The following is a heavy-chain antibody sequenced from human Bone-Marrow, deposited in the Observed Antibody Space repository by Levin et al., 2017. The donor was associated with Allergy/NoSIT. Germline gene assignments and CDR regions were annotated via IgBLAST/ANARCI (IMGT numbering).Heavy chain of an antibody. CDR3: ARASMYSTCYRAFDI. CDR1: GFSLNTSGMC. Sequence: SGPTLVKPTQTLTLTCTFSGFSLNTSGMCVSWIRQPPGKALEWLALIDWDDDKYYSTSLKSRLTISKDSSKTQVVLTMTNMDPVDTATYYCARASMYSTCYRAFDIWGQGTVVTVSS. J-gene: IGHJ3*02. V-gene: IGHV2-70*01. CDR2: IDWDDDK. D-gene: IGHD6-13*01.